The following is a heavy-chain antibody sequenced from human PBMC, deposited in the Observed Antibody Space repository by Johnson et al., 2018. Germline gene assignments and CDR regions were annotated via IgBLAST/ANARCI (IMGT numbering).Heavy chain of an antibody. V-gene: IGHV3-73*02. CDR3: TRLNYYDSSDYYFTY. Sequence: VQLQESGGGLVQPGGSLKLSCAASGFTFSDSAMHWVRQASGKGLEWVGRIRSKANNYATAYAASVKGRFTVSRDDSENTAYLQMNSLKTDDTAVYYCTRLNYYDSSDYYFTYWGQGTMVTVSS. J-gene: IGHJ3*01. CDR2: IRSKANNYAT. D-gene: IGHD3-22*01. CDR1: GFTFSDSA.